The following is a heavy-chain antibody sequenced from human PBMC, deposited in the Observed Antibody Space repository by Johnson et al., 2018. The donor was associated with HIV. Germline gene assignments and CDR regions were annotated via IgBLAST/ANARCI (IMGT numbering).Heavy chain of an antibody. CDR1: QFTFIIYD. J-gene: IGHJ3*02. Sequence: VQLVESGGGLVQPGRSLRLSCGASQFTFIIYDMHWVRKTTGKGLEWVSAIGVTSDTYYPGSVKGRFTISRDNSKNTLYLQMNSLRAEDTAVYYCARDLLSSHLYAFDIWGQGTKVTVSS. CDR2: IGVTSDT. D-gene: IGHD3-10*01. CDR3: ARDLLSSHLYAFDI. V-gene: IGHV3-13*01.